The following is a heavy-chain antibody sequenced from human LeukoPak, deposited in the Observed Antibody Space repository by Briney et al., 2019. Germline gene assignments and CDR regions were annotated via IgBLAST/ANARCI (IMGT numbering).Heavy chain of an antibody. CDR2: IYYSGST. Sequence: SETLSLTCTVSGGSISSYYWSWIRQPPGKGLEWIGYIYYSGSTNYNPSPKSRVTISVDTSKNQFSLKLSSVTAADTAVYYCARIAAAGSYNWFDPWGQGTLVTVSS. D-gene: IGHD6-13*01. CDR1: GGSISSYY. V-gene: IGHV4-59*01. CDR3: ARIAAAGSYNWFDP. J-gene: IGHJ5*02.